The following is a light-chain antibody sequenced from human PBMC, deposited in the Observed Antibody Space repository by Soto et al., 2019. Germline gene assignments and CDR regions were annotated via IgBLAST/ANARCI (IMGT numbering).Light chain of an antibody. CDR1: QSISSY. Sequence: DIQMTQSPSSLSASIGDRVTITCRASQSISSYLNWYQQKPGKAPMLLIYEASNLQSGVPSRFSGSGAGTDFTLTISSLQPDDFATYYCQQYNSYSGTFGQGTKVDIK. V-gene: IGKV1-5*01. J-gene: IGKJ1*01. CDR3: QQYNSYSGT. CDR2: EAS.